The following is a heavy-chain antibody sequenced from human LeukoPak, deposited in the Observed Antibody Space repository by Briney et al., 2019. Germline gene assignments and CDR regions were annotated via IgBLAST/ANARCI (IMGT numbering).Heavy chain of an antibody. CDR3: ARVPPTDFWSGLYWFDP. J-gene: IGHJ5*02. V-gene: IGHV1-69*05. Sequence: SVKVSCKASGGTFSSYAISWVRQAPGQGLEWMGRIIPIFGTANYAQKFQGSVTITKNESTSPAYMELSSLRSQDTAVYYCARVPPTDFWSGLYWFDPWGQGTLVTVSS. CDR2: IIPIFGTA. CDR1: GGTFSSYA. D-gene: IGHD3-3*01.